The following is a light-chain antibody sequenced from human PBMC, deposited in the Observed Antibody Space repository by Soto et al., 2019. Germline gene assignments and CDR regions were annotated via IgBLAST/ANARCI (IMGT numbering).Light chain of an antibody. V-gene: IGKV1-5*01. CDR3: QQYNSYSPYT. CDR2: DAS. J-gene: IGKJ2*01. CDR1: QSISSW. Sequence: DIQMTQSPSTLSASVGDRVTITCRASQSISSWLAWYQQKPGKAPKLLIYDASSLESGVPSRFSGSGSGTEFNLTISSLQPDDFATYYGQQYNSYSPYTFGQGTKLEIK.